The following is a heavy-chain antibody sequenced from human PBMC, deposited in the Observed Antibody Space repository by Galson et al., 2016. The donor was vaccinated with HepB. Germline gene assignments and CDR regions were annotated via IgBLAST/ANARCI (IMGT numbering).Heavy chain of an antibody. J-gene: IGHJ4*02. CDR3: ARFYGVLGYFDY. D-gene: IGHD4-17*01. V-gene: IGHV4-31*03. CDR1: GGSISSGGFY. CDR2: IYNSGSA. Sequence: LSLTCTVSGGSISSGGFYWSWIRQHPGKGLEWIGYIYNSGSAYYNPSLKSRLIISVDTSKNQLSLKLSSVTAADTAVYYCARFYGVLGYFDYWGQGTLVTVS.